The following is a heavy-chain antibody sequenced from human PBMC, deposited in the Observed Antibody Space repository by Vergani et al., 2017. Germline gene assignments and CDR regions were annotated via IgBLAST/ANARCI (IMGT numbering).Heavy chain of an antibody. CDR1: GGSFSGYY. J-gene: IGHJ3*02. CDR3: ARGQISSGYYDAFDI. CDR2: IYTSGST. Sequence: QVQLQQWGAGLLKPSETLSLTCAVYGGSFSGYYWSWIRQPAGKGLEWIGRIYTSGSTNYDPSLKSRVTISVDTSKNQFSLKLSSVTAADTAVYYCARGQISSGYYDAFDIWGQGTMVTVSS. V-gene: IGHV4-59*10. D-gene: IGHD3-22*01.